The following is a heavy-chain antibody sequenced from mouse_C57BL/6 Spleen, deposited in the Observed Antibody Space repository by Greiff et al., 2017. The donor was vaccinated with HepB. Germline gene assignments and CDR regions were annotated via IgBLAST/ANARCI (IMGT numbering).Heavy chain of an antibody. CDR1: GYTFTSYN. D-gene: IGHD2-4*01. J-gene: IGHJ4*01. Sequence: QVQLKQSGAELVRPGASVKMSCKASGYTFTSYNMHWVKQTPRQGLEWIGAIYPGNGDTSYNQKFKGKATLTVDKSSSTAYMQLSSLTSEDSAVYFCARSYYDYDEDYAMDYWGQGTSVTVSS. CDR3: ARSYYDYDEDYAMDY. CDR2: IYPGNGDT. V-gene: IGHV1-12*01.